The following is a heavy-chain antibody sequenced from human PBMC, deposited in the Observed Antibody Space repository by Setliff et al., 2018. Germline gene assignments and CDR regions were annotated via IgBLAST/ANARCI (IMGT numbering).Heavy chain of an antibody. CDR2: INGDGRST. D-gene: IGHD6-19*01. CDR3: ATSDWYAAFDH. Sequence: LRLSCAASGFTFSNHWMHWVRQTPGKGLVWVSRINGDGRSTNYADSVKGRFTISRDNAKNTLYLQMNSLRAEDTAVYYCATSDWYAAFDHWGQGTLVTVSS. V-gene: IGHV3-74*01. CDR1: GFTFSNHW. J-gene: IGHJ4*02.